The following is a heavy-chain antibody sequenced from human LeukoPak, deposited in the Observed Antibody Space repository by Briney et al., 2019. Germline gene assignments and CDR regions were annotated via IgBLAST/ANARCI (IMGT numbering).Heavy chain of an antibody. CDR1: GFTFSSYS. V-gene: IGHV3-21*01. CDR3: ARDGNYYGSGSYLDY. D-gene: IGHD3-10*01. J-gene: IGHJ4*02. Sequence: SGGSLRLSCAASGFTFSSYSMNWVRQAPGKGLEWVSSISSSSYIYYADSVKGRFTISRDNAKNSLYLQMNSLRAEDTAVYYCARDGNYYGSGSYLDYWGQGTLVTVSS. CDR2: ISSSSYI.